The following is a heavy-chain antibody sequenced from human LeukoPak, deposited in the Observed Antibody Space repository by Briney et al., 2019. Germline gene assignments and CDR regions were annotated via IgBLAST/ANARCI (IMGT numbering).Heavy chain of an antibody. J-gene: IGHJ6*02. Sequence: SETLSLTCTVSGVSISSYYWRWIRQPAGKGLEWIGRFYTSGSTNYNPSLKSRVTMSVDTSKNQFSLKLKSVTAADTAVYYCARDRTVVGTYYYYGMDVWGQGTTVTVSS. CDR2: FYTSGST. D-gene: IGHD4-23*01. CDR3: ARDRTVVGTYYYYGMDV. CDR1: GVSISSYY. V-gene: IGHV4-4*07.